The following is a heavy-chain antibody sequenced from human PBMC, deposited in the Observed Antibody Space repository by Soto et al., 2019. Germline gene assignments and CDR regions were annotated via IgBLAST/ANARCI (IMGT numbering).Heavy chain of an antibody. V-gene: IGHV4-34*01. D-gene: IGHD3-16*02. Sequence: QVQLQQWGAGLLKPSETLSLTCAVYGGSFSGYYWSWIRQPPGKGLEWIGEINHSGSTNYNPSLKSRVTISVDTSKNQFSLKLSSVTAADTAVYYCARGRRYIRFEDYWGQGTLVTVSS. CDR3: ARGRRYIRFEDY. J-gene: IGHJ4*02. CDR1: GGSFSGYY. CDR2: INHSGST.